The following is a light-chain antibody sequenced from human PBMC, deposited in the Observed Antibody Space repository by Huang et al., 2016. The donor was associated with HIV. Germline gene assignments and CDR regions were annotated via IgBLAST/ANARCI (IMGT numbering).Light chain of an antibody. J-gene: IGKJ2*01. CDR2: DAS. CDR1: QSVSSF. Sequence: EIVLTQSPGTLSLSPGERANLSCRASQSVSSFLAWYQQKPGQAPRLLIYDASNRATGIPARFSGSGSGTDFTLTISSLEPEDFAVYYCQQRSNWPLYTFGQGPNWRSN. CDR3: QQRSNWPLYT. V-gene: IGKV3-11*01.